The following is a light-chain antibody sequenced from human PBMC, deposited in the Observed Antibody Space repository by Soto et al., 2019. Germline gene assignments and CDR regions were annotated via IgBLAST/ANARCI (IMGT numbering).Light chain of an antibody. Sequence: QSVLTQPASVSGSPGQSITISCTGTSSDIGGYNYVSWFQQHPGKAPKLIIYDVNNRPSGVSNRFSGSKSGTTASLAISGLQAEDEDEYFCSSYACTNTLELFGGGTKLTVL. J-gene: IGLJ2*01. CDR2: DVN. CDR3: SSYACTNTLEL. V-gene: IGLV2-14*01. CDR1: SSDIGGYNY.